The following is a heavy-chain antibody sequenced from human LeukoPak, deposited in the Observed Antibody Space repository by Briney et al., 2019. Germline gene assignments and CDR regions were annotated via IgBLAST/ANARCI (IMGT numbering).Heavy chain of an antibody. D-gene: IGHD7-27*01. V-gene: IGHV3-7*03. CDR3: AKDPGDKDIDRWFDP. CDR1: VFPLTTYW. CDR2: INEDGYEK. Sequence: GGSLRLSCAATVFPLTTYWMSWVRQAPGKGLEWVANINEDGYEKYYVGSVKGRFTISRDNAKNSLYLHMSGLRVEDTAVYYCAKDPGDKDIDRWFDPWGQGTLVTVSS. J-gene: IGHJ5*02.